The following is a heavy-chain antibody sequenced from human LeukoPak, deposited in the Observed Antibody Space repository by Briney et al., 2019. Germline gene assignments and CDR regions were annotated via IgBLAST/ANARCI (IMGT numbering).Heavy chain of an antibody. Sequence: ASVKVSCKASGGTFSSYAISWVRQAPGQGLEWMGRIIPILGIANYAQKFQGRVTITADKSTSTAYMELSSLRSEDTAVYYCARGGYSFGYVLDYWGQGTLVTVSS. CDR3: ARGGYSFGYVLDY. V-gene: IGHV1-69*04. D-gene: IGHD5-18*01. J-gene: IGHJ4*02. CDR1: GGTFSSYA. CDR2: IIPILGIA.